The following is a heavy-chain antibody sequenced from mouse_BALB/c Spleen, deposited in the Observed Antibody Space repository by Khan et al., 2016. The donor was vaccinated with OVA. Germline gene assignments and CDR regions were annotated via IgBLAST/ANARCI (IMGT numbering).Heavy chain of an antibody. J-gene: IGHJ2*01. Sequence: QVHVKQSGAELVNPGASVNLSCKASGYTLTSYWMHWVKQRPGQGLERIGEINPSNGRTNYNEKFKSKATLTVDKSSSTAYMQLSSPTSEDSAVYYCASLLINCDYWGQGTTLTVSS. V-gene: IGHV1S81*02. D-gene: IGHD2-1*01. CDR3: ASLLINCDY. CDR1: GYTLTSYW. CDR2: INPSNGRT.